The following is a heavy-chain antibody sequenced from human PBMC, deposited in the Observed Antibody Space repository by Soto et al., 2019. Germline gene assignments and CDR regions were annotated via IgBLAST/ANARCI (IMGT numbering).Heavy chain of an antibody. CDR3: ARVQTYYYDSSGYDAFDI. V-gene: IGHV3-30*04. J-gene: IGHJ3*02. CDR2: ISYDGSNK. Sequence: GGSLRLSCAASGFTFSSYAMHWVRQAPGKGLEWVAVISYDGSNKYYADSVKGRFTISRDNSKNTLYLQMNSLRAEDTAVYYCARVQTYYYDSSGYDAFDIWGQGTMVTVS. D-gene: IGHD3-22*01. CDR1: GFTFSSYA.